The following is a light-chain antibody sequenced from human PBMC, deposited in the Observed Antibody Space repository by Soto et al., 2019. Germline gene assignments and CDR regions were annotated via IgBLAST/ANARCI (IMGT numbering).Light chain of an antibody. CDR1: SSNIGAGFD. CDR2: ANT. Sequence: QSVLTQPPSVSGAPGQRVTISCIGSSSNIGAGFDVNWYQQLPGTAPKLLIYANTNRPSGVPDRFSGSKSGTSASLAITGLEAEDEDDYYCQAYDTSLNGVFAGGTKLTVL. CDR3: QAYDTSLNGV. V-gene: IGLV1-40*01. J-gene: IGLJ2*01.